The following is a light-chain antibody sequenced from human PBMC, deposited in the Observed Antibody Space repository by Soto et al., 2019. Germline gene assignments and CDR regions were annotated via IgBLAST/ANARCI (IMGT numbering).Light chain of an antibody. CDR3: QQYNSYRT. CDR1: QSIGSW. Sequence: DIKMTQSPSTLSAYVGDRVTITCRASQSIGSWLAWHQQKPGKAPKLLISKASRLESGVPSRFSGSGSGTEFTLTISSLQPDDFATYYCQQYNSYRTFGQGTKVDI. V-gene: IGKV1-5*03. CDR2: KAS. J-gene: IGKJ1*01.